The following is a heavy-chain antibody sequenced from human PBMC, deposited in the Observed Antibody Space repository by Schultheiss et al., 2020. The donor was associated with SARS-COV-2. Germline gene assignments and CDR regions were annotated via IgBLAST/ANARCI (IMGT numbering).Heavy chain of an antibody. CDR3: ATGVMFDI. CDR1: GYTFTSYY. V-gene: IGHV1-8*03. J-gene: IGHJ3*02. Sequence: ASVKVSCKASGYTFTSYYMHWVRQAPGQGLEWMGWMNPNSGNTGYAQKFQGRVTITRDTSASTAYMELSSLRSEDTAVYYCATGVMFDIWGQGTMVTVSS. CDR2: MNPNSGNT.